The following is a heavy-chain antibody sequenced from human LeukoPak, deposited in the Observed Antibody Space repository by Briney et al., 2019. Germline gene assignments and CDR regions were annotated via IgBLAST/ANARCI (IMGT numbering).Heavy chain of an antibody. CDR3: ARVHNSGWPYYFDY. CDR2: IDWEDDK. Sequence: SGPALVKPTQTLTLTCTFSGFSLSSSGMCVSWIRQPPGKALEWLARIDWEDDKYYSTSLKTRLTISKDTSKNQVVLTMTNMAPVDTATYYCARVHNSGWPYYFDYWGQGTLVTVSS. D-gene: IGHD6-19*01. J-gene: IGHJ4*02. CDR1: GFSLSSSGMC. V-gene: IGHV2-70*11.